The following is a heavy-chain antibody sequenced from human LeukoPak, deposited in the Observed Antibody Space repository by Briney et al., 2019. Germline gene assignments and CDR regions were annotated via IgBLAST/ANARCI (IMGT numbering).Heavy chain of an antibody. CDR1: GFTFSHYA. D-gene: IGHD3-3*01. V-gene: IGHV3-23*01. Sequence: PVGSLRLSCAVSGFTFSHYAMSWVRQAPGKGLEWVSVISGSGGTTYYADSVKGRFTISRDNSKNTLYVQMNSLRAEDTAVYYCAKWHYDFWSGYNTGVDYWGQGTLVTVSS. CDR3: AKWHYDFWSGYNTGVDY. J-gene: IGHJ4*02. CDR2: ISGSGGTT.